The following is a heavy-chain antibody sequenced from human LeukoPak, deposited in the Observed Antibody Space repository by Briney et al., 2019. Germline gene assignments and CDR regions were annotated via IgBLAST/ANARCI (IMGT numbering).Heavy chain of an antibody. CDR3: ARDTGFYDFWSGYSQDHFDY. CDR1: GFTFSDYY. D-gene: IGHD3-3*01. Sequence: GGSLRLSCAASGFTFSDYYMSWIRQAPGKGLEWVSYISNSGSTIYYADSVKGRFTISRDNAKNSLYLQMNSLRAEDTAVYYCARDTGFYDFWSGYSQDHFDYWGQGSLVTVSS. V-gene: IGHV3-11*01. J-gene: IGHJ4*02. CDR2: ISNSGSTI.